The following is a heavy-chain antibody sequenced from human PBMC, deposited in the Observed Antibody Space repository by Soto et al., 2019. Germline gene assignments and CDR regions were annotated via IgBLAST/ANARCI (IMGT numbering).Heavy chain of an antibody. V-gene: IGHV3-15*01. CDR1: GFTFNNAW. CDR3: TTAENYYDSSSFDY. J-gene: IGHJ4*02. Sequence: EVHLVESGGGLVKPGGSLRLSCVASGFTFNNAWMNWVRQAPGKGLEWVGRIKSKTDGGTTDYAALVKGRFTISRDDSKTTLYLQMNGLKPEDTAVYYCTTAENYYDSSSFDYWGEGTLVTVSS. D-gene: IGHD3-22*01. CDR2: IKSKTDGGTT.